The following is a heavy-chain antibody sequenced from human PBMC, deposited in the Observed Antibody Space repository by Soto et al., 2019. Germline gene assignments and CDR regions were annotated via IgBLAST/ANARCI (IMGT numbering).Heavy chain of an antibody. V-gene: IGHV3-7*04. D-gene: IGHD3-22*01. J-gene: IGHJ3*01. Sequence: GGSLRLSCAASGFTFSSYWMSWVRQAPGKGLEWVANIKQDGSQKWYGENEKGRFTIYRDNTKNSLYLQMNSLRAEDTALYYCAWGDYYDTSGPFSDAFDVWGQGTMVTVSS. CDR2: IKQDGSQK. CDR3: AWGDYYDTSGPFSDAFDV. CDR1: GFTFSSYW.